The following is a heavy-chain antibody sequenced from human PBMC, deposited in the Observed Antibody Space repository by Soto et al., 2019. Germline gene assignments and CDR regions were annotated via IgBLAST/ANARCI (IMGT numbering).Heavy chain of an antibody. V-gene: IGHV3-30*18. J-gene: IGHJ6*02. Sequence: QVQLVESGGGVVQPGRSLRLSCAASGFTFSSYGMHWVRQAPGKGLEWVAVISYDGSNKYYADSVKGRFTISRDNSKNTLYLQMISLRAEDTSLYYCAKYETQPSYISNYAYYYYGMDGWGQGTTVTVSS. CDR2: ISYDGSNK. CDR3: AKYETQPSYISNYAYYYYGMDG. D-gene: IGHD4-4*01. CDR1: GFTFSSYG.